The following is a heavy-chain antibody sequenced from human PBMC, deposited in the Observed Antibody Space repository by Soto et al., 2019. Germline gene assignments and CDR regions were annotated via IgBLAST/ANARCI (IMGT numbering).Heavy chain of an antibody. Sequence: QVQLQQWGAGLLKPSETLSLTCAVYGGSFSGYYWSWIRQPPGKGLEWSGEINHSGSTNYNPSLKSRVTISVDTSKNQFSLKLGSVTAADTAVYYCARRIAVAGTWSPSTFDYWGQGTLVTVSS. CDR2: INHSGST. CDR3: ARRIAVAGTWSPSTFDY. CDR1: GGSFSGYY. D-gene: IGHD6-19*01. J-gene: IGHJ4*02. V-gene: IGHV4-34*01.